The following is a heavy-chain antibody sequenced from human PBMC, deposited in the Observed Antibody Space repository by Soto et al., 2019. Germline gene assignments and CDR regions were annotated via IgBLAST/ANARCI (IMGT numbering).Heavy chain of an antibody. V-gene: IGHV1-8*01. J-gene: IGHJ6*02. Sequence: ASVKVSCKASGYTFTSYDINWVRQATGQGLEWMGWMNPNSGNTGYAQKFQGRVTMTRNSSISTAYMELSSLGSEDTAVYYCARSPRRYCSRTSCYTQTGGGMDVWGQGTTVTVS. D-gene: IGHD2-2*02. CDR3: ARSPRRYCSRTSCYTQTGGGMDV. CDR2: MNPNSGNT. CDR1: GYTFTSYD.